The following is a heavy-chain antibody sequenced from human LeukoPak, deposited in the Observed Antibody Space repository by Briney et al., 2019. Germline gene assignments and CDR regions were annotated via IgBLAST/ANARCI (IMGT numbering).Heavy chain of an antibody. CDR3: AKDRGG. J-gene: IGHJ4*02. CDR1: GFTFSSYG. Sequence: PGRSLRLSCAASGFTFSSYGMHWVRQAPGKGLEWVAVISYDGNNKYYADSVKGRFTISRGNSKNTLYLQMNSLRAEDTAVYYCAKDRGGWGQGTLVTVSS. CDR2: ISYDGNNK. V-gene: IGHV3-30*18. D-gene: IGHD3-16*01.